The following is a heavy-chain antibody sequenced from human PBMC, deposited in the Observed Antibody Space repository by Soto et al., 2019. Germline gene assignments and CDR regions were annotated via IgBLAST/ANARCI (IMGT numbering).Heavy chain of an antibody. CDR2: IYYSGST. CDR3: ARLGGGGDFDY. Sequence: SETLSLTCTVSGGSISSYYWSWIRQPPGKGLEWIGYIYYSGSTNYNPSLKSRVTISVDTSKNQFSLKLSSVTAADTAVYYCARLGGGGDFDYWGQGTLVTVSS. D-gene: IGHD2-21*01. CDR1: GGSISSYY. V-gene: IGHV4-59*08. J-gene: IGHJ4*02.